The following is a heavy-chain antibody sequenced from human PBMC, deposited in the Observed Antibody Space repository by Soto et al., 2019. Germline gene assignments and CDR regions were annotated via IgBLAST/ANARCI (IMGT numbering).Heavy chain of an antibody. CDR3: TRQNYDYVWGSYRAPGYYYGMDV. D-gene: IGHD3-16*02. CDR2: IRSKAYGGTT. V-gene: IGHV3-49*03. Sequence: SLRLSCTASVFTFGDYAMSWFRQSPGKGLEWVGFIRSKAYGGTTEYAASVKGRFTISRDDSKSIAYLQMNSLKTEDTAVYYCTRQNYDYVWGSYRAPGYYYGMDVWGQGTTVTVSS. CDR1: VFTFGDYA. J-gene: IGHJ6*02.